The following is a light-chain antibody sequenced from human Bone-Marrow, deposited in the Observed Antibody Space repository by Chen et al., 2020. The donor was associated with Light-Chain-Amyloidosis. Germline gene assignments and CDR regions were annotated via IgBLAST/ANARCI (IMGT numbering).Light chain of an antibody. CDR3: QSYQGSSQGV. V-gene: IGLV6-57*01. CDR1: SGSIATND. J-gene: IGLJ3*02. CDR2: EDA. Sequence: NFMLTQTHSVSESTGKTVIISCTRSSGSIATNDVQWYQQRPGSSPTTVIYEDAQRPSGVPPRFSGSIDRSSNSASLTISGLKTEDEADYYCQSYQGSSQGVFGGGTKLTVL.